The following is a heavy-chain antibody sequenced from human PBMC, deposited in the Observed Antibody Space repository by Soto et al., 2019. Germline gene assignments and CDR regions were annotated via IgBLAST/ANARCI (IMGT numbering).Heavy chain of an antibody. CDR1: GFTFSSYE. J-gene: IGHJ6*02. D-gene: IGHD4-17*01. V-gene: IGHV3-48*03. CDR2: ISSSGSTI. CDR3: ARLRYYYYGMDV. Sequence: LRLSCAASGFTFSSYEMNWVRQAPGKGLEWVSYISSSGSTIYYADSVKGRFTISRDNAKNSLYLQMNSLRAEDTAVYYCARLRYYYYGMDVWGQGTTVTVYS.